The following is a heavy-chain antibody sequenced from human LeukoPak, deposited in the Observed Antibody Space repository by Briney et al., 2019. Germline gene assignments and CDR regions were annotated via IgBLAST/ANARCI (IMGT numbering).Heavy chain of an antibody. D-gene: IGHD6-6*01. CDR3: ARIIAGRLDF. CDR1: GGSFSGYY. J-gene: IGHJ4*02. CDR2: INHSGST. V-gene: IGHV4-34*01. Sequence: SETLSLTCAVYGGSFSGYYWSWIRQPPGKGLEWIGEINHSGSTNYNPSLKSRVTISVDTSKNQFSLKMDSVTAADTAVYYCARIIAGRLDFWGQGTLVTVSS.